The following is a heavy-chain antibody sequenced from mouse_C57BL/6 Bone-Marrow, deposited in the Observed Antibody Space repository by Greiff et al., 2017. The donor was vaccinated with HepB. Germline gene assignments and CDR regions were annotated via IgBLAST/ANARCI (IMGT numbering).Heavy chain of an antibody. CDR2: IDPENGDT. Sequence: VQLQQSGAELVRPGASVKLSCTASGFNIKDDYMHWVKQRPEQGLEWIGWIDPENGDTEYASKFQGKATITADTSSNTAYLQLSSLTSEDTAVYYCTSMITDYFDYWAQGTTLTVSS. J-gene: IGHJ2*01. CDR1: GFNIKDDY. D-gene: IGHD2-4*01. V-gene: IGHV14-4*01. CDR3: TSMITDYFDY.